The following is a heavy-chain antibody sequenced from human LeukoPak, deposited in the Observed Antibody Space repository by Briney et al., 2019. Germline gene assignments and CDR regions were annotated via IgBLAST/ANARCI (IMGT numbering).Heavy chain of an antibody. CDR1: GGTFSSYA. CDR2: IIPIFGTA. D-gene: IGHD3-9*01. J-gene: IGHJ6*03. CDR3: ARGGRYFDWLSPRLYYYYMDV. Sequence: SVKVSCKASGGTFSSYAISWVRQAPGQGLEWMGGIIPIFGTANYAQKFQGRVTITADESTSTAYMELSSLRSEDTAVYYCARGGRYFDWLSPRLYYYYMDVWGKGTTVTISS. V-gene: IGHV1-69*13.